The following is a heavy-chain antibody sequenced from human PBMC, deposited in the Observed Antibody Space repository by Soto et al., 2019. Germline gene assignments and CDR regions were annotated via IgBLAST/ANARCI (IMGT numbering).Heavy chain of an antibody. CDR3: ARVVPAAMYYYYGMDV. V-gene: IGHV3-30*03. CDR1: GFTFSTYA. CDR2: LSYDGSNK. Sequence: PGGSLSLSCAVSGFTFSTYAMHWVRQAPGKGLEWVAVLSYDGSNKYYADSVKGRFTISRDNSKNTLYLQLNSLRAEDTALYYCARVVPAAMYYYYGMDVWGQGTTVTVSS. J-gene: IGHJ6*02. D-gene: IGHD2-2*01.